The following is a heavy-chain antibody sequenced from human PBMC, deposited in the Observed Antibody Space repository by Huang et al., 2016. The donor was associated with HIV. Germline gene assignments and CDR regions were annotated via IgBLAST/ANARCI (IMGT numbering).Heavy chain of an antibody. D-gene: IGHD1-26*01. CDR1: GFTFNIYA. V-gene: IGHV3-23*01. Sequence: EVRLLESGGRLVQSGESLRLSCAASGFTFNIYAMSWFRQAPGKGREGVAGISARGHTKKYPASVKGRFTISRDNSRSILYRQISSLGVEATAMYYCAKPYSGSSNQVFDYWGQGTMVTVSS. J-gene: IGHJ4*02. CDR2: ISARGHTK. CDR3: AKPYSGSSNQVFDY.